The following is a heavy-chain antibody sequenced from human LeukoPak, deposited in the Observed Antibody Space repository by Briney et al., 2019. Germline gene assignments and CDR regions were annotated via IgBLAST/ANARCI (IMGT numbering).Heavy chain of an antibody. D-gene: IGHD3-3*01. CDR3: ARVKGSGYRNSIDY. CDR2: INWNGGST. CDR1: GFTFDDYA. V-gene: IGHV3-20*04. J-gene: IGHJ4*02. Sequence: GGSLRIFCAASGFTFDDYAMEWVRQDPGRGMEWVSSINWNGGSTYYRDSVKGRFTISRDNAKNSLYLQMNSLRAEDTALYYCARVKGSGYRNSIDYWGQGTLVTVSS.